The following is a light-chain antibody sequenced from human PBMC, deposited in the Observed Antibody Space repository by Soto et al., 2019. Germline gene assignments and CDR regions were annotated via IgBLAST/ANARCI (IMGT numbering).Light chain of an antibody. CDR1: QSISRY. CDR2: AAS. Sequence: DIHMTQSPSSLSASVGYIFTITCRASQSISRYLNWYQQKPGKAPKLLIYAASSLQSGVPSRLSGSGYGTDLTITISSMQTEDFETYYCQQSYINPRTFGPGTKVDIK. V-gene: IGKV1-39*01. CDR3: QQSYINPRT. J-gene: IGKJ3*01.